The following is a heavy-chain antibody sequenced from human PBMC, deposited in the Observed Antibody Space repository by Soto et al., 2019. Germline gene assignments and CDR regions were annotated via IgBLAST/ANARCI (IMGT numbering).Heavy chain of an antibody. Sequence: GSLRVSCVDPGLTFVAYGMHWVRQAPGKGLEWVACISHDGRDVYYADSVKGRFTISRDNSKKTLYLQMNSLRGDDSAVYYCAKDLWPAPSTAPEYWGQGTPVTVSS. D-gene: IGHD2-2*01. V-gene: IGHV3-30*18. CDR2: ISHDGRDV. CDR3: AKDLWPAPSTAPEY. J-gene: IGHJ4*02. CDR1: GLTFVAYG.